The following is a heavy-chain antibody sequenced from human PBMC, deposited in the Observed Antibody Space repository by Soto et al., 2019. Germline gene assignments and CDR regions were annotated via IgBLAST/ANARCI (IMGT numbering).Heavy chain of an antibody. CDR1: GGSISSGGYY. Sequence: PSETLSLTCTVSGGSISSGGYYWSWLRQHPGKGLEWIGYIYYSGSTYYNAALNSRVTISVDTSKNQFSLKLSSVTAADTAVYYCARGVQWLGWVAAFDIWGQGTMVTVSS. D-gene: IGHD6-19*01. V-gene: IGHV4-31*03. CDR3: ARGVQWLGWVAAFDI. J-gene: IGHJ3*02. CDR2: IYYSGST.